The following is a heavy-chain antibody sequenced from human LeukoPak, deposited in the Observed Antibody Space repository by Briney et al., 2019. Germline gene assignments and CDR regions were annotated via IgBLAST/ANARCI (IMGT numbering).Heavy chain of an antibody. J-gene: IGHJ6*02. D-gene: IGHD3-10*01. CDR1: GGSFSGYY. V-gene: IGHV4-34*01. CDR2: INHSGST. CDR3: ARGRFIMVRGVRMDV. Sequence: SGTLSLSCAVYGGSFSGYYWSWIRQPPGKGLEWIGEINHSGSTNYNPSLKSRVTISVDTSKNQFSLKLSSVTAADTAVYYCARGRFIMVRGVRMDVWGQGTTVTVSS.